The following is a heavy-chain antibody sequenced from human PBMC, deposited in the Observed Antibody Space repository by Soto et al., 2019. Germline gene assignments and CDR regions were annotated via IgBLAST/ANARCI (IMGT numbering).Heavy chain of an antibody. J-gene: IGHJ6*02. V-gene: IGHV3-23*01. CDR3: ARDNWNGAYYGMDV. CDR1: GGSISSSSYY. D-gene: IGHD1-20*01. CDR2: ISGSGGTT. Sequence: PSETLSLTCTVSGGSISSSSYYWGWIRQAPGKGLEWVSAISGSGGTTYYSDSVKGRFTITRDKSKKTLYLQMNSLRAEDTAVYWCARDNWNGAYYGMDVWGQGTTVTVSS.